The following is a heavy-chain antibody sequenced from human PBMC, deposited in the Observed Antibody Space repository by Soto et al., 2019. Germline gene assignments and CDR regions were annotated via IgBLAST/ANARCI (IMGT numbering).Heavy chain of an antibody. CDR3: ARDKLGDYYDSSGPDAFDI. Sequence: ASVKVSCKASGGTFSSYAISWVRQAPGQGLEWMGGIVPIFGTANYAQKFQGRVTITADKSTSTAYMELSSLRSEDTAVYYCARDKLGDYYDSSGPDAFDIWGQGTMVTVSS. V-gene: IGHV1-69*06. D-gene: IGHD3-22*01. CDR1: GGTFSSYA. J-gene: IGHJ3*02. CDR2: IVPIFGTA.